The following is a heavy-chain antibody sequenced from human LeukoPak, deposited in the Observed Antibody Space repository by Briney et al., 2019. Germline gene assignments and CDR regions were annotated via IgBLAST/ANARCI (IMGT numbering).Heavy chain of an antibody. V-gene: IGHV4-34*01. J-gene: IGHJ4*02. D-gene: IGHD5-12*01. CDR1: GGSFSGYY. CDR3: ARARGYTLDY. Sequence: ASETLSLTCAVYGGSFSGYYWSWIRQPPGKGLEWIGEINHSGSTNYNPSLKSRVTISVDTSKNQFSLKLSSVTAADTAVYYCARARGYTLDYWGQGTLVTVSS. CDR2: INHSGST.